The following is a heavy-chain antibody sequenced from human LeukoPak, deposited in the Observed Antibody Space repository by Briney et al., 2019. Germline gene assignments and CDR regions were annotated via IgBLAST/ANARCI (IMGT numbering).Heavy chain of an antibody. D-gene: IGHD1-26*01. J-gene: IGHJ4*02. V-gene: IGHV4-4*07. CDR3: ARDSIVGATTVFDY. Sequence: SETLSLTCTVSAGSISSYYWSWIRQPAGEGLEWIGRIYTSGSTNYNPSLKSRVTMSVDTSKNQFSLKLSSVTAADTAVYYCARDSIVGATTVFDYWGQGTLVTVSS. CDR1: AGSISSYY. CDR2: IYTSGST.